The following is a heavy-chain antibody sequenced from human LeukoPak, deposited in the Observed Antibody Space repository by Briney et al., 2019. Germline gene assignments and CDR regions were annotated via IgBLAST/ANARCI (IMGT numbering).Heavy chain of an antibody. CDR3: ARVSDYTLYFDY. D-gene: IGHD4-11*01. J-gene: IGHJ4*02. Sequence: GGSLRLSCATSGFTFSNDSRTWGPQAPGKGLEWVSSISSSSSYIYYADSVKRRFTISSDNAKNSLYLQMNSLRAEDTAVYYCARVSDYTLYFDYWGQGTLVTVSS. CDR2: ISSSSSYI. CDR1: GFTFSNDS. V-gene: IGHV3-21*01.